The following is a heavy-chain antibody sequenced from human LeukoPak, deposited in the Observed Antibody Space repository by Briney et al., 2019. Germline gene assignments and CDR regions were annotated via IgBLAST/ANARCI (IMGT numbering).Heavy chain of an antibody. D-gene: IGHD4-17*01. J-gene: IGHJ4*02. Sequence: GGSLRLSCAVSGFTSSDYYMSWIRQAPGKGLECVSYISSDSSYTNYADSVRGRFTISRDNAKNSLYLQMNSLRAEDTAVYYCVRGGPYGDYDAYWGQGTLVTVSS. CDR1: GFTSSDYY. V-gene: IGHV3-11*06. CDR3: VRGGPYGDYDAY. CDR2: ISSDSSYT.